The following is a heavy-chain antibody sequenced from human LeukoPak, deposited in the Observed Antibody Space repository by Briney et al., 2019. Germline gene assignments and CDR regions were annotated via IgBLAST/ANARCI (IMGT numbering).Heavy chain of an antibody. J-gene: IGHJ4*02. V-gene: IGHV3-74*03. CDR1: GFTFNIYW. D-gene: IGHD6-13*01. CDR2: IDSNGGGA. CDR3: ARAKYSSRWSLDY. Sequence: PGGSLRLSCATSGFTFNIYWMQWVREVPGKGLEWVSRIDSNGGGATYADSVKGRFTTSRDNGNNTMYLQMNSLRAEDTAIYYCARAKYSSRWSLDYWGQGALVTVSS.